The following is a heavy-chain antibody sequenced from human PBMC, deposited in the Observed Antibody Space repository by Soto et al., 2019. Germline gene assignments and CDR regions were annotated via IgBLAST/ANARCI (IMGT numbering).Heavy chain of an antibody. J-gene: IGHJ6*02. Sequence: SETLSLTCAVSGGSVRSNNWWSWVRQPPGKGLEWIGEIHHRESTNLNPSLKSRVTISVDRSKNEFSLKVKSVTAADTAVYYCGCRVEDISYDYYGMDVWGQGTTVTVYS. D-gene: IGHD2-15*01. V-gene: IGHV4-4*02. CDR3: GCRVEDISYDYYGMDV. CDR2: IHHREST. CDR1: GGSVRSNNW.